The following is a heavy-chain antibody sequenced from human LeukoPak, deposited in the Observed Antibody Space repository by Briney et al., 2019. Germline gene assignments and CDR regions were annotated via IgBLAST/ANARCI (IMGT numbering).Heavy chain of an antibody. Sequence: GGSLRLSCAASGFTFSNYGMHWVRQAPGKGLEWVAVISYDGSNKYYADSVKGRFTISRDNSKNTLYLQMNSLRAEDTAVYYCARDRGTVALDYWGQGTLVTVSS. D-gene: IGHD4-23*01. J-gene: IGHJ4*02. CDR2: ISYDGSNK. CDR1: GFTFSNYG. CDR3: ARDRGTVALDY. V-gene: IGHV3-30*19.